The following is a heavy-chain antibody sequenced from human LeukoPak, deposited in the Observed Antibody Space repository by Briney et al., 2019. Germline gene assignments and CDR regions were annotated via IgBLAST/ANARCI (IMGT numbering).Heavy chain of an antibody. D-gene: IGHD2-15*01. CDR2: MSDDGSEK. J-gene: IGHJ4*02. Sequence: GGSLRLSCAASGFTFDDYAMHWVRQAPGKGLEWLGHMSDDGSEKHYVDSVRGRFTISRDPSKNTLYLEMTSLRTEDTAVYYCAREADSGYYRTVDYWGQGTMVTVS. CDR3: AREADSGYYRTVDY. V-gene: IGHV3-30-3*01. CDR1: GFTFDDYA.